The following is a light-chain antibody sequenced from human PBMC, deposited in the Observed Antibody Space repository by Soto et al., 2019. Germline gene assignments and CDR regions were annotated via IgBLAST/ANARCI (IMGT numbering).Light chain of an antibody. CDR3: CSFARGSTSYV. J-gene: IGLJ1*01. V-gene: IGLV2-23*01. CDR1: SSDVGSSNL. Sequence: QSALTQPASVSGSPGQSIGISCTGTSSDVGSSNLLSWYQHHPGKAPKLIIYEGTRRPSGVSGRFSGSMSGNTASLTNSGLQAEDEAEYYCCSFARGSTSYVFGTGTKVTVL. CDR2: EGT.